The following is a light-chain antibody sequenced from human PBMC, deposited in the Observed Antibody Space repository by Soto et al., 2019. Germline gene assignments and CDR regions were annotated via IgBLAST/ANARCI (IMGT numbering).Light chain of an antibody. V-gene: IGKV3-20*01. J-gene: IGKJ1*01. CDR3: QQYGTSPPR. CDR2: GAS. CDR1: ESVSDGP. Sequence: EIVLTQSPGTLSLSPGERAALSCRASESVSDGPLAWYQQKSGQAPILLIYGASSRATGIPDRFSGSGSGTDFTLTISRLEPEDFAVYSSQQYGTSPPRFGQGTKVEIK.